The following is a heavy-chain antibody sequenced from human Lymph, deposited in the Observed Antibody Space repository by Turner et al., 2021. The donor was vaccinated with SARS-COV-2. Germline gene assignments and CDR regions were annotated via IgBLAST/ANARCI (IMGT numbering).Heavy chain of an antibody. V-gene: IGHV1-69*01. J-gene: IGHJ3*02. CDR1: GGTFSSYA. CDR2: IIPIFGTG. D-gene: IGHD6-19*01. Sequence: QVQRLQYGAEVQKPGSSVKGSCKTSGGTFSSYAISWVRQARGQGLEWMGGIIPIFGTGNYAQKVQGRVTITADESTSTAYMELSSLRSEDTAVYYCARDTAVAGTLGAFDIWGQGTMVTVSS. CDR3: ARDTAVAGTLGAFDI.